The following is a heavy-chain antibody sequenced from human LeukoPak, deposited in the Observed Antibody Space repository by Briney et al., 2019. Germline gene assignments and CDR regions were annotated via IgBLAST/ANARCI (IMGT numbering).Heavy chain of an antibody. J-gene: IGHJ4*02. V-gene: IGHV3-23*01. CDR1: GFTFSSFA. CDR3: ARNLHTYDSSGYQDYFDY. CDR2: ISGSGAGT. Sequence: PGGSLRLSCAASGFTFSSFALTWVRQAPGKGLEWVSSISGSGAGTYHADSVKGRFTISRDNAKNSLYLQMNSLRAEDTAVYYCARNLHTYDSSGYQDYFDYWGQGTLVTVSS. D-gene: IGHD3-22*01.